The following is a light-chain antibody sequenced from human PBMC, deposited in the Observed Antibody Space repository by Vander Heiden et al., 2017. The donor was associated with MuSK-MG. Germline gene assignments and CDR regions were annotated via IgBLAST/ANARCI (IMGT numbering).Light chain of an antibody. CDR3: QQCDSTPRT. V-gene: IGKV1-39*01. J-gene: IGKJ2*01. CDR2: GAS. CDR1: QISSSY. Sequence: DIHMTQSPSSLSASVGGRVTITGRAIQISSSYLIWYQQKPGKAPKLLIYGASSWQSGVPARFSGSGSGTDFTLTISSLQPEDFATYYCQQCDSTPRTFGQGTKLEIK.